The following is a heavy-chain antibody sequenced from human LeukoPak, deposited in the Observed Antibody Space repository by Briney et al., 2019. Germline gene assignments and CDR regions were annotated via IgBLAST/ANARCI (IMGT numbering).Heavy chain of an antibody. Sequence: GGSLRLSCAASGFTFDDYAMHWVRQAPGKGLEWVSGISWNSGSIGYADSVKGRFTISRDNAKNSLYLQMNSLRAEDTALYYCAKGHAAAKYFDYWGQGTLVTVSS. V-gene: IGHV3-9*01. J-gene: IGHJ4*02. CDR3: AKGHAAAKYFDY. CDR1: GFTFDDYA. CDR2: ISWNSGSI. D-gene: IGHD6-25*01.